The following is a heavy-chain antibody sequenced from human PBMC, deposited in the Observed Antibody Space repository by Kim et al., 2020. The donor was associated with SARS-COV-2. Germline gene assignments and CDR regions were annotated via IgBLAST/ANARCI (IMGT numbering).Heavy chain of an antibody. CDR2: LIPIFGTA. CDR3: ARDILTGYYNVKDGAFDI. J-gene: IGHJ3*02. V-gene: IGHV1-69*13. Sequence: SVKVSCKASGGTFSSYSISWVRQAPGQGPEWMGGLIPIFGTANYAQKFQGRVTITADESTSTAYMELSSLRSEDTAVYYCARDILTGYYNVKDGAFDIWGQGTMVTVSS. D-gene: IGHD3-9*01. CDR1: GGTFSSYS.